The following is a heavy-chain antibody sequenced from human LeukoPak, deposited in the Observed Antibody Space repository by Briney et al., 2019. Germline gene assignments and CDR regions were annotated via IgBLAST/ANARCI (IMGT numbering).Heavy chain of an antibody. V-gene: IGHV4-39*01. Sequence: SETLSLTCTVSGASISGSGYYWGWIRQPPGKGLKWTGNIYDSGSTYYNASLQSRVTISIDTSKNQFSLRLSSVTAADTAMYYCAKGGGYGLIDYWGQGTLVTVSS. CDR2: IYDSGST. CDR1: GASISGSGYY. J-gene: IGHJ4*02. D-gene: IGHD1-26*01. CDR3: AKGGGYGLIDY.